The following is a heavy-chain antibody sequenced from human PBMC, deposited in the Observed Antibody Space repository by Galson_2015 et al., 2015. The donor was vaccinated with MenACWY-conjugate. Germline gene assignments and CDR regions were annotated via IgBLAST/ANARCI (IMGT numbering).Heavy chain of an antibody. CDR1: GYTFTSYY. D-gene: IGHD2-2*01. V-gene: IGHV1-46*01. Sequence: SVKVSCKASGYTFTSYYIHWVRQAPGQGLEWMGRVNPTGGSTNNARKFQGRVTMTRDTSTSTVHMELSSLRSEDTAVYYCVRECDRTSCYCYWGQGTLVTVSS. CDR3: VRECDRTSCYCY. J-gene: IGHJ4*02. CDR2: VNPTGGST.